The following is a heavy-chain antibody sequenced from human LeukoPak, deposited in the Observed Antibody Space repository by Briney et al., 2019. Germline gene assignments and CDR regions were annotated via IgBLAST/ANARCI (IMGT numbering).Heavy chain of an antibody. CDR3: ASDQVSGVFDY. J-gene: IGHJ4*02. CDR2: IKQDESAK. V-gene: IGHV3-7*05. CDR1: GFTFSSFW. Sequence: PGGSLRLSCAASGFTFSSFWMTWVRQAPGKGLEWVANIKQDESAKYYVDSVKGRFTISRDNAKNSLYLQMNSLRAEDTAVYFCASDQVSGVFDYWGQGARVTVS. D-gene: IGHD5/OR15-5a*01.